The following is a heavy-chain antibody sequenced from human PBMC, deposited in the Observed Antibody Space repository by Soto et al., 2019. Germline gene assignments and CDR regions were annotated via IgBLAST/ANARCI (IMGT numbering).Heavy chain of an antibody. Sequence: SETLSLTCTVSGGSISNFYWSWIRQPPGKGLEWIGYISYSGNTNYNPSLKSRVSISVDTSKNRLSLNLTSVTAADTAVYYCARAPMVLSRSYFDSWGQGTPVTVS. J-gene: IGHJ4*02. V-gene: IGHV4-59*01. D-gene: IGHD2-8*01. CDR1: GGSISNFY. CDR2: ISYSGNT. CDR3: ARAPMVLSRSYFDS.